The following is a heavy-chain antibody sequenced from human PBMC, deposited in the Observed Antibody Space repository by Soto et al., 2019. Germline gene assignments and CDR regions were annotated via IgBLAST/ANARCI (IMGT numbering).Heavy chain of an antibody. CDR3: EGGGITFGGVMAPFDY. D-gene: IGHD3-16*01. CDR2: LIPIFGTA. V-gene: IGHV1-69*06. J-gene: IGHJ4*02. Sequence: QVQLVQSGAEVKKPGSSVKVSCKASGGTFSSYAISWVRQAPGQGLEWMGGLIPIFGTANYAQQFQGRVTSTGEKSTSTAYMEVSSLRSEDRAVYYCEGGGITFGGVMAPFDYWGQGTLVTVSS. CDR1: GGTFSSYA.